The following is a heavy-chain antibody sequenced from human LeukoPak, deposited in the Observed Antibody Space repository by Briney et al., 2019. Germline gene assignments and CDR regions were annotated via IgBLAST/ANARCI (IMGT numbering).Heavy chain of an antibody. CDR1: GYSISSGYY. J-gene: IGHJ5*02. V-gene: IGHV4-38-2*02. D-gene: IGHD3-3*01. CDR2: IYHSGST. Sequence: SETLSLTCTVSGYSISSGYYWGWIRQPPGKGLEWIGSIYHSGSTYYNPSLKSRVTISVDTSKNQFSLKLSSVTAADTAVYYCARASNPYYDFWSGYYDREAFDPWGQGTLVTVSS. CDR3: ARASNPYYDFWSGYYDREAFDP.